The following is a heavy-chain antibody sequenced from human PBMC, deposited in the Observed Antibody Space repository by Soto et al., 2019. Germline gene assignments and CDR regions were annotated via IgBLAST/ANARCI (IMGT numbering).Heavy chain of an antibody. D-gene: IGHD3-22*01. Sequence: QVQLQESGPGLVKPSQTLSLTCTVSGGSISSGGYYWSWIRQHPGKGLEWIGYIYYSGSTYYNSSLKSRVTXSXDXXKNPVSLKLSSVTAADTAVYYCARVWDSSGPNFDYWGQGTLVTVSS. V-gene: IGHV4-31*03. CDR3: ARVWDSSGPNFDY. CDR1: GGSISSGGYY. J-gene: IGHJ4*02. CDR2: IYYSGST.